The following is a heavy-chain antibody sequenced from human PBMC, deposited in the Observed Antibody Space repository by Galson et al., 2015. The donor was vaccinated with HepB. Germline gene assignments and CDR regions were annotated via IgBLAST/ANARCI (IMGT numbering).Heavy chain of an antibody. CDR2: IKSKTDGGTT. V-gene: IGHV3-15*01. D-gene: IGHD3-10*01. J-gene: IGHJ4*02. CDR3: TFSLMVRGVNPDY. CDR1: GFTFSNAW. Sequence: SLRLSCAASGFTFSNAWMSWVRQAPGKGLEWVGRIKSKTDGGTTDYAAPVKGRFTISRDDSKNTLYLQMNSLKTEDTAVYYCTFSLMVRGVNPDYWGQGTLVTVSS.